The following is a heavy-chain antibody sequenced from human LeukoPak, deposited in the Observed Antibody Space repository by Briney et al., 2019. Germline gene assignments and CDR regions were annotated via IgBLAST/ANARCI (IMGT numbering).Heavy chain of an antibody. CDR1: GVSISSYY. CDR3: ARAIPPTTGAFDI. CDR2: IYYIGST. Sequence: PSETLSLTCTVSGVSISSYYWSWIRQPPGKGLEWIGYIYYIGSTNYNPSLKSRVTISVDTSKNQFSLKLSSVTAADTAVYYCARAIPPTTGAFDIWGQGTMVTVSS. J-gene: IGHJ3*02. V-gene: IGHV4-59*01. D-gene: IGHD1-26*01.